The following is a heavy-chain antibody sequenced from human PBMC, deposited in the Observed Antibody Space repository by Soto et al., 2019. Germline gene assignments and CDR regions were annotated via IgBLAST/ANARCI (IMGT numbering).Heavy chain of an antibody. J-gene: IGHJ6*03. V-gene: IGHV3-73*01. CDR2: IRSKANSYAT. Sequence: PGGSLRLSCAASGFTFSGSAMHWVRQASGKGLEWVGRIRSKANSYATAYAASVKGRFTISRDDSKNTAYLQMNSLKTEDTAVYYCTSRGKLGRLGVDYYYYYMDVWGKGTTVTVSS. CDR3: TSRGKLGRLGVDYYYYYMDV. D-gene: IGHD3-10*01. CDR1: GFTFSGSA.